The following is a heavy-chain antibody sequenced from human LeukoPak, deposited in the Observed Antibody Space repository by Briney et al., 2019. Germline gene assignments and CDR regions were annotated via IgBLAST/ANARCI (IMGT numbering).Heavy chain of an antibody. V-gene: IGHV3-21*01. CDR2: ISSSSSYI. Sequence: GGSLRLSCAASGFTFSSYSMNWVRQAPGKGLEWVSSISSSSSYIYYADSVKGRFTISRDNAKNSLYLQMNSLRAEDTAVYCCARDRNGDYQRDYDAFDIWGQGTMVTVSS. D-gene: IGHD4-17*01. CDR3: ARDRNGDYQRDYDAFDI. J-gene: IGHJ3*02. CDR1: GFTFSSYS.